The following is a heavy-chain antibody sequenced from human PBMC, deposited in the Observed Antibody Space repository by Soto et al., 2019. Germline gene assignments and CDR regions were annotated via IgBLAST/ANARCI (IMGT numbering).Heavy chain of an antibody. V-gene: IGHV3-9*02. Sequence: LRLSCAASGSSSDPFTMHWVRELPGKGLEWVAGLSWDRSTVAYADSVQGRFTISRDHAKNSVDLLMDSLRPDDTALYFCAVSSPDIVVLPSSIYFTSWGPGTQVTVSS. J-gene: IGHJ4*02. CDR1: GSSSDPFT. CDR3: AVSSPDIVVLPSSIYFTS. CDR2: LSWDRSTV. D-gene: IGHD2-15*01.